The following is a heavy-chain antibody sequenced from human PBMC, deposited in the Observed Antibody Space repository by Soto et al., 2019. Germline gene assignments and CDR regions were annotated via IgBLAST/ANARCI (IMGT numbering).Heavy chain of an antibody. J-gene: IGHJ6*03. Sequence: GGSLRLSCAASGFTFSSYGMHWVRQAPGKGLEWVAVIWYDGSNKYYADSVKGRFTISRDNSKNTLYLQMNSLRAEDTAVYYCARDNDDLGELSRTHYYYYMDVWGKGTTVTVSS. V-gene: IGHV3-33*01. CDR3: ARDNDDLGELSRTHYYYYMDV. CDR1: GFTFSSYG. D-gene: IGHD3-16*02. CDR2: IWYDGSNK.